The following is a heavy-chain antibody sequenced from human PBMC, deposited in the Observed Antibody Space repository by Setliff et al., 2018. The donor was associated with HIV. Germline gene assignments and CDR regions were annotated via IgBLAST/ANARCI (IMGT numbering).Heavy chain of an antibody. CDR1: GGSFSDNY. CDR2: INHSGRT. V-gene: IGHV4-34*01. CDR3: ATRRRAGGTYFDY. Sequence: SETLSLTCAVYGGSFSDNYWSWIRQSPGKGLEWIGEINHSGRTKYSPSLRSRVSISVDTSKNQFSLKVTSVTAADTAVYYCATRRRAGGTYFDYWGQGTLVTVSS. J-gene: IGHJ4*02. D-gene: IGHD1-1*01.